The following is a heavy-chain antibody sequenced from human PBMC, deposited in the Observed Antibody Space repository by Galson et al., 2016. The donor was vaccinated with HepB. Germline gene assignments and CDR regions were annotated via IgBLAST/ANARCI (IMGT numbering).Heavy chain of an antibody. J-gene: IGHJ4*02. V-gene: IGHV1-69*13. D-gene: IGHD1-14*01. Sequence: SVKVSCKASGGTFSNYRIDWVRQAPGQGLEWMGGIIPVSRTANYAQKFQVRVTIPADESKSSSYMEASSLKSEDTAVYYCGRGGASTQALLFPEPLRTWGQGTLVTVSS. CDR3: GRGGASTQALLFPEPLRT. CDR1: GGTFSNYR. CDR2: IIPVSRTA.